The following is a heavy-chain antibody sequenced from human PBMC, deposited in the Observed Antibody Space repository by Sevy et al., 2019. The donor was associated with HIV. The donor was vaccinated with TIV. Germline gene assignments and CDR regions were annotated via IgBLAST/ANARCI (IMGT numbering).Heavy chain of an antibody. CDR3: ATTVVPAAIRGYYYGMDV. V-gene: IGHV5-51*01. CDR1: GYSFTSYW. CDR2: IYPGDSDT. Sequence: GEALKISCKGSGYSFTSYWIGWVRQMPGKGLEWMGIIYPGDSDTRYSPSFQGQVTISADKSISTAYLQWSSLKASDTAMYYCATTVVPAAIRGYYYGMDVWGQGTTVTVSS. J-gene: IGHJ6*02. D-gene: IGHD2-2*02.